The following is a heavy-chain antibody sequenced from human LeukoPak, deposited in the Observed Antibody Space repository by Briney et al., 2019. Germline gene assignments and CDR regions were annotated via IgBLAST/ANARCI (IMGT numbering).Heavy chain of an antibody. CDR2: IYYSGST. V-gene: IGHV4-59*11. D-gene: IGHD3-3*01. J-gene: IGHJ5*02. CDR1: GGSISSHY. Sequence: SSETLSLTCTVSGGSISSHYWSWIRQPPGKGLEWIGYIYYSGSTNYNPSLKSRVTISVDTSKNQFSLKLSSVTAADTAVYYCARVYDFWSGLNWFDPWGQGTLVTVSS. CDR3: ARVYDFWSGLNWFDP.